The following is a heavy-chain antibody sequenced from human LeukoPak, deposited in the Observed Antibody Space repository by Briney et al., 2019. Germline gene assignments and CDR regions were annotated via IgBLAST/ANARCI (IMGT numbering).Heavy chain of an antibody. Sequence: PGGSLRLSCAASGFTFSSYAMHWVRQAPGKGLEWVAVISYDGSNKYYADSVKGRFTISRDNSKNTLYLQMNSLRAEDTAVYYCARVGTGDPQFDYWGQGTLVTVSS. CDR2: ISYDGSNK. J-gene: IGHJ4*02. CDR3: ARVGTGDPQFDY. V-gene: IGHV3-30-3*01. CDR1: GFTFSSYA. D-gene: IGHD1-14*01.